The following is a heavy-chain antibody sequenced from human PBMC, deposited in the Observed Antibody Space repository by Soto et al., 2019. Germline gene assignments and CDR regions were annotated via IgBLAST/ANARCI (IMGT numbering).Heavy chain of an antibody. CDR1: GFTFTSSA. CDR3: ARGPFRPSAMDV. J-gene: IGHJ6*02. Sequence: GASVKVSCKASGFTFTSSAVQWVRQAPGQGLEWMGGTIPALGKTHYIEKFQGRVTITVDDATRTVYMEVRDLTSEDTAIYYCARGPFRPSAMDVWGQGTTVTVSS. V-gene: IGHV1-69*10. CDR2: TIPALGKT. D-gene: IGHD3-10*01.